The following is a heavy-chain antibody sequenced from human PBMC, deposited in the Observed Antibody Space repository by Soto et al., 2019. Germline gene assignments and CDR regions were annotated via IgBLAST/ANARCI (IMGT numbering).Heavy chain of an antibody. J-gene: IGHJ6*02. CDR1: GYTFTSYD. Sequence: GPSVKVSCKASGYTFTSYDINWVRQATGQGLEWMGWMNPNSGNTGYAQKFQGRVTMTRNTSISTAYMELSSLRSEDTAVYYCAREPPSTIVGATNYYYGMDVWGQGTTVTVSS. V-gene: IGHV1-8*01. CDR2: MNPNSGNT. CDR3: AREPPSTIVGATNYYYGMDV. D-gene: IGHD1-26*01.